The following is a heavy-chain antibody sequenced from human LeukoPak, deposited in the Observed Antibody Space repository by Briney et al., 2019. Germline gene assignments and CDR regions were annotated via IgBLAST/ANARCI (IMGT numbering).Heavy chain of an antibody. CDR3: ARAKKWTPIDY. V-gene: IGHV1-18*01. CDR1: G. D-gene: IGHD1-26*01. Sequence: GISWXRQAPGQGXEWMGWISAYNGNTNYAQKLQGRVTMTTDTSTSTAYMELRSLRSDDTAVYYCARAKKWTPIDYWGQGTLVTVSS. J-gene: IGHJ4*02. CDR2: ISAYNGNT.